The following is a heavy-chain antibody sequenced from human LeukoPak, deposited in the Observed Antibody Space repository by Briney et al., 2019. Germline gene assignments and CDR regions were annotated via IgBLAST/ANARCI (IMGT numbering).Heavy chain of an antibody. CDR3: ARDRGIVVVIRAHSNAFDI. V-gene: IGHV3-23*01. CDR1: GFTFSSYA. J-gene: IGHJ3*02. CDR2: ISGSGGST. D-gene: IGHD3-22*01. Sequence: GGSLRLSCAASGFTFSSYAMSWVRQAPGKGLEWVSAISGSGGSTYYADSVKGRFTISRDNAKNSLYLQMNSLRAEDTAVYYCARDRGIVVVIRAHSNAFDIWGQGTMVTVSS.